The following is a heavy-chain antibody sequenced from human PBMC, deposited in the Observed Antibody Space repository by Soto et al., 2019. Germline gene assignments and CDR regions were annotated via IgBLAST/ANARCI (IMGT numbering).Heavy chain of an antibody. V-gene: IGHV3-23*01. D-gene: IGHD3-22*01. CDR2: ISGGGGTT. CDR3: AKGKVAYDNSGLQYFYYFPMTV. CDR1: DLKFSSSP. Sequence: GPALRLSGEPSDLKFSSSPLNSVRQEQGKGLEWVSVISGGGGTTYYADSVKGRFRISRDNSKNTLYLQMNSLRVEDTAVYYCAKGKVAYDNSGLQYFYYFPMTVWGQGTTVTVSS. J-gene: IGHJ6*02.